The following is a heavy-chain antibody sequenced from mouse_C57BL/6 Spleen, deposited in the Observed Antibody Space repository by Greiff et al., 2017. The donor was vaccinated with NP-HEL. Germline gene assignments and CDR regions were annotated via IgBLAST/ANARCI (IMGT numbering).Heavy chain of an antibody. D-gene: IGHD3-3*01. Sequence: DVKLQESGPVLVKPGASVKMSCKASGYTFTDYYMNWVKQSHGKSLEWIGVINPYNGGTSYNQKFKGKATLTVDKSSSTAYMELNSLTSEDSAVYYCARGGPGRGYAMDYWGQGTSVTVSS. J-gene: IGHJ4*01. CDR2: INPYNGGT. CDR1: GYTFTDYY. V-gene: IGHV1-19*01. CDR3: ARGGPGRGYAMDY.